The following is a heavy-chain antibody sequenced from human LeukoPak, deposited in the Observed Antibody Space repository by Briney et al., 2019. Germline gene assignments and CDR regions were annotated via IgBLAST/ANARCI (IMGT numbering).Heavy chain of an antibody. CDR1: GGTFSSYA. Sequence: GASVKVSCKASGGTFSSYAISWVRQAPGQGLEWMGWMNPNSGNTGYAQKFQGRVTMTRNTSISTAYMELSSLRSEDTAVYYCARGLYDSSGYQYWGQGTLVTVSS. D-gene: IGHD3-22*01. CDR3: ARGLYDSSGYQY. CDR2: MNPNSGNT. J-gene: IGHJ4*02. V-gene: IGHV1-8*02.